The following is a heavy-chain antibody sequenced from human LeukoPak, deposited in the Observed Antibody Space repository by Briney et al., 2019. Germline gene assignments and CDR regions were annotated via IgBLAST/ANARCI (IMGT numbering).Heavy chain of an antibody. J-gene: IGHJ5*02. D-gene: IGHD6-19*01. V-gene: IGHV1-2*02. CDR2: INPNSGGT. CDR1: GYTFTGYY. Sequence: ASVKVSCKASGYTFTGYYMHWVRQAPGQGLEWMGWINPNSGGTNYAQKFQGRVTMTRDTSISTAYMELSRLRSDDTAVYYCARSSGALYNSFDPWGQGTLVTLSS. CDR3: ARSSGALYNSFDP.